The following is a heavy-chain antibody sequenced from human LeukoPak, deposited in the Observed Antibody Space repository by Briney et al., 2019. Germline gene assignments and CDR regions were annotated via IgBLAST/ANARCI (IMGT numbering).Heavy chain of an antibody. Sequence: PGGSLRLSCAASGLTFRNYWFHWVRQAPGKGLVWVSHIHGDGSRTSYADSVKGRFIISRDNRRNIVYLQMNSLTVEDTAMYYCTRNPDGRNWFNPWGQGTLVTVFS. CDR2: IHGDGSRT. CDR3: TRNPDGRNWFNP. J-gene: IGHJ5*02. CDR1: GLTFRNYW. V-gene: IGHV3-74*01. D-gene: IGHD1-14*01.